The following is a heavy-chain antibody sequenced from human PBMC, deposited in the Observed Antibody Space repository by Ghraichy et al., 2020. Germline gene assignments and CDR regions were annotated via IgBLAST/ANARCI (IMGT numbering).Heavy chain of an antibody. Sequence: GESLNISCAASGLTFNDYTMHWVRQAPGRGLEWVSSISSSSSYIYYADSVKGRFTISRDNAKNSLYLQMNSLRAEDTAVYYCVRAKGVISAHPWGQGTLVTVSS. J-gene: IGHJ5*02. CDR3: VRAKGVISAHP. CDR2: ISSSSSYI. D-gene: IGHD3-16*02. CDR1: GLTFNDYT. V-gene: IGHV3-21*01.